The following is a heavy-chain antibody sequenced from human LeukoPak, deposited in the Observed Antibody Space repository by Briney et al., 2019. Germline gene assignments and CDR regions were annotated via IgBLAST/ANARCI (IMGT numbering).Heavy chain of an antibody. J-gene: IGHJ5*02. CDR1: GFTFSSYA. CDR2: ISGSGGST. V-gene: IGHV3-23*01. CDR3: AKDFQYAPAAPSDWFDP. Sequence: PSGSLRLSCSASGFTFSSYAMSWVRQAPGKGLEWVSAISGSGGSTYYADSVKGRFTISRDNSKNTLYLQMNSLRAEDTAVYYCAKDFQYAPAAPSDWFDPWGQGTLVTVSS. D-gene: IGHD2-2*01.